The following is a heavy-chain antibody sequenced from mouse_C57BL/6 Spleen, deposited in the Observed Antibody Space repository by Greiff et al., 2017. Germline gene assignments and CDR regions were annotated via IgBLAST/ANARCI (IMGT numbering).Heavy chain of an antibody. J-gene: IGHJ3*01. CDR1: GFNIKNTY. CDR3: ARTNYYDYGGAWFAY. CDR2: IDPANGNT. Sequence: VQLQQSVAELVRPGASVKLSCTASGFNIKNTYMHWVKQRPEPGLEWIGRIDPANGNTKYAPKFQGKATITADTSSNTAYLQLSSLTSEDTAIYYCARTNYYDYGGAWFAYWGQGTLVTVSA. V-gene: IGHV14-3*01. D-gene: IGHD2-4*01.